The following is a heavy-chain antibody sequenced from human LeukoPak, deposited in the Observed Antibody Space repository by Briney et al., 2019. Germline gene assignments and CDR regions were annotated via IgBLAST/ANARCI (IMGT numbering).Heavy chain of an antibody. CDR3: ARGPGGVGEFHY. V-gene: IGHV4-30-2*01. Sequence: PSQTLSLTCAVSGGSISSGGYSWSWIRQPPGKGLEWIGYIYHSGSTYYNPSLKSRVTISVDRSKNQFSLKLSSVTAADTAVYYCARGPGGVGEFHYWGQGTLVTVSS. CDR2: IYHSGST. D-gene: IGHD3-10*01. J-gene: IGHJ4*02. CDR1: GGSISSGGYS.